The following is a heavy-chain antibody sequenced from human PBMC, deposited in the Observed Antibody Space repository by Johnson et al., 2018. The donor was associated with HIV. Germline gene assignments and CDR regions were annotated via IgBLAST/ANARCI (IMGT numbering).Heavy chain of an antibody. CDR3: ATDIVVVLALGGDAFDI. Sequence: VQLVESGGGLVKPGGSLRLSCAASGFTFSNAWMSWVRQAPGKGLEWVANINQDGSEEYYVDSVKGRFIISRDNAKNSLYLQMNSLRAEDTAVYYCATDIVVVLALGGDAFDIWGQGTMVTVSS. CDR2: INQDGSEE. D-gene: IGHD2-2*01. V-gene: IGHV3-7*03. CDR1: GFTFSNAW. J-gene: IGHJ3*02.